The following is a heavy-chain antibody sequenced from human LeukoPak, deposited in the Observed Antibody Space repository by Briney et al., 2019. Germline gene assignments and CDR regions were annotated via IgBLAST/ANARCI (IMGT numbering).Heavy chain of an antibody. CDR1: GVSISDGRYY. CDR2: KYYSGSA. D-gene: IGHD2-2*01. Sequence: PSQTLSLTCSVSGVSISDGRYYWTWIRQHPGRGLEWIGYKYYSGSAKYNPSFKSRLTISVDTSKNQCSLQLSSVTAADTAMYYCATPYCSSISCLDVFNIWGHVTFVTVSS. CDR3: ATPYCSSISCLDVFNI. J-gene: IGHJ3*02. V-gene: IGHV4-31*03.